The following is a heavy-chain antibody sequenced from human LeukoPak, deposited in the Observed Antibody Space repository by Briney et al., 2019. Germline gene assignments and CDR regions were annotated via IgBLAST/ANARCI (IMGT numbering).Heavy chain of an antibody. D-gene: IGHD6-13*01. CDR3: ARDLSIAAAGTVYFDY. J-gene: IGHJ4*02. CDR2: INHSGST. Sequence: SETLSLTCAVYGGSFSGYYWSWIRQPPGKGLEWIGEINHSGSTNYNPSLKSRVTISVDTSKNQFSLKLSSVTAADTAVYYCARDLSIAAAGTVYFDYWGQGTLVTVSS. CDR1: GGSFSGYY. V-gene: IGHV4-34*01.